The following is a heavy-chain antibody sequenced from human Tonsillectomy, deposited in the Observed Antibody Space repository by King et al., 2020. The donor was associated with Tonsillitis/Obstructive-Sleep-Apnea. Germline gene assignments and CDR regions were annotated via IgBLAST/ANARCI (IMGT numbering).Heavy chain of an antibody. J-gene: IGHJ6*03. CDR3: VRMSDVSRPPIYYCYYMNF. Sequence: QLVQYGAEVKKPGSSVKVSCKASGGTFSSYAISWVRQAPGQGLEWMGGIIPIFGTANYAQKIQGRVTITADESTSTVYMELSSLRSEDSAVYYCVRMSDVSRPPIYYCYYMNFWGKGTTDTVS. CDR2: IIPIFGTA. V-gene: IGHV1-69*12. CDR1: GGTFSSYA. D-gene: IGHD3-16*01.